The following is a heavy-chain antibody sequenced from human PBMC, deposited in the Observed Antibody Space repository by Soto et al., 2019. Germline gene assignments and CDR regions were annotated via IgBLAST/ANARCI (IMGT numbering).Heavy chain of an antibody. CDR1: GGSISSSSYY. D-gene: IGHD6-19*01. Sequence: QLQLQESGPGLVKPSETLSLTCTVSGGSISSSSYYWGWIRQPPGKGLEWIGSIYYSGSTYYNPSLKSRVTISVDTSKNQFSLKLSSVTAADTAVYYCVRHGRRGAVAGSGGDDAFDIWGQGTMVTVSS. CDR2: IYYSGST. CDR3: VRHGRRGAVAGSGGDDAFDI. V-gene: IGHV4-39*01. J-gene: IGHJ3*02.